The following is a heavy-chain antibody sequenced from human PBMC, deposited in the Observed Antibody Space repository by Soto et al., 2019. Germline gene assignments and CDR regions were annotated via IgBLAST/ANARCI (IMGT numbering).Heavy chain of an antibody. CDR2: IFYSGST. J-gene: IGHJ4*02. V-gene: IGHV4-59*08. D-gene: IGHD2-15*01. Sequence: SETLSLTCTVSGGSISSLYWNWIRQPPGKGLEWIGSIFYSGSTTYNPSLKSRVTISVDTSKNQFSLKLTSVTAADTAVYYCARLGGFFQALDSWGQGTLVTVSS. CDR3: ARLGGFFQALDS. CDR1: GGSISSLY.